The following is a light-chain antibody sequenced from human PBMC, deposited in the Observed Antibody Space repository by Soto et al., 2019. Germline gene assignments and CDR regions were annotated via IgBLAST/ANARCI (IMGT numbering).Light chain of an antibody. CDR2: DAS. V-gene: IGKV3-11*01. Sequence: EIVLTQSPATLSLSPGERATLSCRASQSVGSYLAWYQQKPGQAPRLLIYDASSRAIGIPARFSGSGSGTDFTLTISSLEPEDFAVYHCQQRSSWPSLTFGGGTKVDIK. J-gene: IGKJ4*01. CDR3: QQRSSWPSLT. CDR1: QSVGSY.